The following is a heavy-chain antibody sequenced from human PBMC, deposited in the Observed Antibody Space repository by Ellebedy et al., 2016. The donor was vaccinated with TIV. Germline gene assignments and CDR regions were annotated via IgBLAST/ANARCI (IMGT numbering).Heavy chain of an antibody. D-gene: IGHD3-10*01. CDR1: GGSISGVY. CDR3: ARLDMVRQLDV. CDR2: VSRSINNEWTT. V-gene: IGHV4-59*12. Sequence: MPSETLSLTCDVSGGSISGVYWSWIRQTPGQGLEYIAYVSRSINNEWTTNRNPSLESRVTISVDPSKNQLSLRLRSVTAADTAVYFCARLDMVRQLDVWGKGTTVTVSS. J-gene: IGHJ6*04.